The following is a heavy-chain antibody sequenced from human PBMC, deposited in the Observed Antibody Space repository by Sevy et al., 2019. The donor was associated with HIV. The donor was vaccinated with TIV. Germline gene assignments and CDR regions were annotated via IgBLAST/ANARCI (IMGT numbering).Heavy chain of an antibody. Sequence: SETLSLTCIVSGGSISSDSYYWGWIRQPPGKGLECIGSIYYTGSTYYNPSLRSRVTISSDTSKNRFSLRLSSVTAADTALYFCARPSSVCYYYAMDVWGQGTTVTVSS. J-gene: IGHJ6*02. V-gene: IGHV4-39*01. CDR1: GGSISSDSYY. CDR2: IYYTGST. CDR3: ARPSSVCYYYAMDV. D-gene: IGHD2-8*01.